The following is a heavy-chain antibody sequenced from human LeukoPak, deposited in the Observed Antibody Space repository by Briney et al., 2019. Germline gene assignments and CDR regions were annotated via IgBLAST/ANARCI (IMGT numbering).Heavy chain of an antibody. V-gene: IGHV3-30*03. D-gene: IGHD4-23*01. CDR1: GFTFSTYW. Sequence: GGSLRLSCAASGFTFSTYWMSWVRQAPGKGLEWVAVISYDGSKKDYADSEKGRFTISRDNSKNTLYLQMNSLRAEDTAIYYCARGAHKRDDYGGFFDYWGQGTLVTVSS. CDR3: ARGAHKRDDYGGFFDY. CDR2: ISYDGSKK. J-gene: IGHJ4*02.